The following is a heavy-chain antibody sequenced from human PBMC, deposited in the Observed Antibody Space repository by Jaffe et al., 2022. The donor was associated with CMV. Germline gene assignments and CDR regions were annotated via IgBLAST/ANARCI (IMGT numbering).Heavy chain of an antibody. CDR1: GGTFSSYA. CDR2: IIPVLGIA. V-gene: IGHV1-69*09. J-gene: IGHJ3*02. D-gene: IGHD4-4*01. CDR3: ARLTAYSNYAFDI. Sequence: QVQLVQSGAEVKKPGSSVKVSCKTSGGTFSSYAISWVRQAPGQGLEGMGRIIPVLGIAKYAQKFQGRVTITADKSTSTAYMELSSLRSEDTAVYYCARLTAYSNYAFDIWGQGTMVTVSS.